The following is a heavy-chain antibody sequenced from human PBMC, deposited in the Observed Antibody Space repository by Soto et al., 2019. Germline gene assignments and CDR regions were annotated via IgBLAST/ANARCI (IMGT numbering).Heavy chain of an antibody. CDR2: ISRSSNNI. CDR1: GFSLSTYS. D-gene: IGHD6-13*01. V-gene: IGHV3-21*01. J-gene: IGHJ4*02. CDR3: ARDLTTATGEFDY. Sequence: EVQLVESGGGLVKPGGSLRLSCAASGFSLSTYSMNWVLQAPGKGLEWVSSISRSSNNIYYADSVKGRFTITRDNAKNSLLLQVTSLSDEDTAVSFCARDLTTATGEFDYGGQGTVVTVSS.